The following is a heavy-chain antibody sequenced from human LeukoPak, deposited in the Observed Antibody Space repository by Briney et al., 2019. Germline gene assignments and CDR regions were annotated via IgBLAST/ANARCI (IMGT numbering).Heavy chain of an antibody. Sequence: GGSLRLSCAASGFTFSNYALSWVRQAPGKGLEWVSAISGSGITTYYADSVKGRFTISRDNSKDTLYLQMNSVRADDTAVYYCVKDCWFDPWGQGTLVTVSS. J-gene: IGHJ5*02. CDR2: ISGSGITT. CDR3: VKDCWFDP. CDR1: GFTFSNYA. V-gene: IGHV3-23*01.